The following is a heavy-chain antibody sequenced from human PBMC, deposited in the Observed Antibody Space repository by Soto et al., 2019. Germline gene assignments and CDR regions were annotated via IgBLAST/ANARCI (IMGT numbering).Heavy chain of an antibody. J-gene: IGHJ6*02. D-gene: IGHD6-6*01. Sequence: PGESLKISCKGSGYSFTSYWIGWVRQMPGKGLEWMGIIYPGDSDTGYSPSFQGQVTISADKSISTAYLQWSSLKASDTAMYYCARQSSSSSIMNKYYYYYYGMDVWGQGTTVTVSS. CDR1: GYSFTSYW. CDR3: ARQSSSSSIMNKYYYYYYGMDV. CDR2: IYPGDSDT. V-gene: IGHV5-51*01.